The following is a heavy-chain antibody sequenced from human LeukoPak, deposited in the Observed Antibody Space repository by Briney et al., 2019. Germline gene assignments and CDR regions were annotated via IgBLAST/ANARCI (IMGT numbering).Heavy chain of an antibody. CDR3: ARDGFGTGSN. J-gene: IGHJ4*02. CDR2: IKQDGSEK. D-gene: IGHD3-16*01. V-gene: IGHV3-7*03. Sequence: GGSLRLSCAASGLTFSNYWMDWVRQAPGKGLEWVANIKQDGSEKNYVDSVKGRFIISRNNAKNSLYLQMNTLRADDTAVYYCARDGFGTGSNWGQGTLVTVSS. CDR1: GLTFSNYW.